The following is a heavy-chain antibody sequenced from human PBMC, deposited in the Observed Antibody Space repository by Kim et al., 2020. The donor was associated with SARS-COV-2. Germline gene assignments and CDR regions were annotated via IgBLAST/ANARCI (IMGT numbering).Heavy chain of an antibody. CDR2: IVVGSGNT. Sequence: SVKVSCKASGFTFTSSAVQWVRQARGQRLEWIGWIVVGSGNTNYAQKFQERVTITRDMSTSTAYMELSSLRSEDTAVYYCAATTTYYYGSGSPFFDYWGQGTLVTVSS. J-gene: IGHJ4*02. V-gene: IGHV1-58*01. D-gene: IGHD3-10*01. CDR1: GFTFTSSA. CDR3: AATTTYYYGSGSPFFDY.